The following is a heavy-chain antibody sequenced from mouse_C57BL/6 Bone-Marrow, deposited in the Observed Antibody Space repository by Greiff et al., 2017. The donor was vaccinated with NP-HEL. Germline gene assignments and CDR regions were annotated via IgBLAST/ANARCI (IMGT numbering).Heavy chain of an antibody. V-gene: IGHV1-64*01. Sequence: GKLQKPGGERGKRGSSVRLSCKASGYTFTSYWMHWVKQRPGQGLEWIGMIHPNSGSTNYNEKFKSKATLTVDKSSSTAYMQLSSLTSEDSAVYYCARYHYYGSSYWYFDVWGTGTTVTVSS. CDR1: GYTFTSYW. J-gene: IGHJ1*03. D-gene: IGHD1-1*01. CDR2: IHPNSGST. CDR3: ARYHYYGSSYWYFDV.